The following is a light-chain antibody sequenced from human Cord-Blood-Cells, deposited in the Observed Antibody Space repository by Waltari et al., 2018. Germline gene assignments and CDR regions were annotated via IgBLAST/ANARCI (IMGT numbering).Light chain of an antibody. Sequence: QSVLTQPPSASGTPGQRVTISCSGRSSNIGRNTVNWYQQPPGTAPKLLIYRNNQRPSGVPDRFSGSKSGTSASLAISGLQAEDEADYYCAAWDDSLNGYVFGTGTKVTVL. J-gene: IGLJ1*01. V-gene: IGLV1-44*01. CDR2: RNN. CDR3: AAWDDSLNGYV. CDR1: SSNIGRNT.